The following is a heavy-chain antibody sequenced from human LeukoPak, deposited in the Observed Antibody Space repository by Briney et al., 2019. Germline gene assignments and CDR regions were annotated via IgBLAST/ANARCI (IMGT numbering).Heavy chain of an antibody. Sequence: GASVTVSCKASGYTFTGYYMHWVRQAPGQGLEWMGWINPNSGGTNYAQKFQGRVTMTRDTSISTAYMELSRLTSDDTAVYYCARVPQYGDYGDYWGQGTLVTVSS. CDR1: GYTFTGYY. CDR2: INPNSGGT. D-gene: IGHD4-17*01. V-gene: IGHV1-2*02. CDR3: ARVPQYGDYGDY. J-gene: IGHJ4*02.